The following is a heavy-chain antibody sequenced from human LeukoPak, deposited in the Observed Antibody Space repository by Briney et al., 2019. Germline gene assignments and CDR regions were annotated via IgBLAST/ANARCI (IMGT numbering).Heavy chain of an antibody. J-gene: IGHJ4*02. V-gene: IGHV3-30*04. CDR3: ASGDSSSWTQLDY. CDR1: GFTFSSYA. D-gene: IGHD6-13*01. Sequence: PGRSLRLSCAASGFTFSSYAMHWVRQAPGKGLEWVAVISYDGSNKYYADSVKGRFTISRDNSKNTLYLQMNSLGAEDTAVYYCASGDSSSWTQLDYWGQGTLVTVSS. CDR2: ISYDGSNK.